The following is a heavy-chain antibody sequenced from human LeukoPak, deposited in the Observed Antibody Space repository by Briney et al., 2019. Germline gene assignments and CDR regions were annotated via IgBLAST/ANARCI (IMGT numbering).Heavy chain of an antibody. V-gene: IGHV3-74*01. J-gene: IGHJ5*02. CDR1: GFTVSSFW. CDR2: ISSDGSNT. Sequence: PGGSLRLSCAASGFTVSSFWVHWVRKAPGKGLVWVSRISSDGSNTYYADSVKGRFTISRDTAMNTLYLHMHSLREEDTADYYCTRGRGAYGWFDPWGQGTQVTVSS. CDR3: TRGRGAYGWFDP. D-gene: IGHD3-10*01.